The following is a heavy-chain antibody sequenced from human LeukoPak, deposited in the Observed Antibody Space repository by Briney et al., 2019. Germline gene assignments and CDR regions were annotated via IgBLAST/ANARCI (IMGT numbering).Heavy chain of an antibody. CDR3: ARAHYDIDYYGMNI. D-gene: IGHD3-9*01. J-gene: IGHJ6*02. CDR1: GGSISGGDSY. CDR2: VYYSGST. V-gene: IGHV4-30-4*01. Sequence: SQTLSLTCTVSGGSISGGDSYWSWIRQPPGKGLEWIGNVYYSGSTYYNPSLKSRIAISVDTSTNQFSLKLSSVTAADTAVYYCARAHYDIDYYGMNIWGQGTTVTVTS.